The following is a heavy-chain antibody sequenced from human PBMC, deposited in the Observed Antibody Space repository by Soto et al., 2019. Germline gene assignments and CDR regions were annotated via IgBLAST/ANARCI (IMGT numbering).Heavy chain of an antibody. CDR3: ARDRASDYVSGWFGYAFDI. V-gene: IGHV3-30-3*01. CDR1: GFTFSTYA. D-gene: IGHD6-19*01. CDR2: ISYDGTNK. Sequence: GGSLRLSCAASGFTFSTYAMHWVRQAPGKGLEWVALISYDGTNKYDADSVKGRFTISRDNSKNTLYVQMNSLRAEDTAVYYCARDRASDYVSGWFGYAFDIWGQGTAVTVSS. J-gene: IGHJ3*02.